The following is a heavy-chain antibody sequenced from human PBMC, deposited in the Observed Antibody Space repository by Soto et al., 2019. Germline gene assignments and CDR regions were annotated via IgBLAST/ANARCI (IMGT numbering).Heavy chain of an antibody. CDR2: MNPNSGDT. CDR3: ARSSWNRNWFDP. D-gene: IGHD1-1*01. CDR1: GYTFTSYD. V-gene: IGHV1-8*01. Sequence: QVQLVQSGAEVKKPGASVKVSCKASGYTFTSYDINWVRQASGQGLEWMGWMNPNSGDTGYAQKFQGRVTMTSDISMNTAYMELSSLRSEDTAVYYCARSSWNRNWFDPWGQGTPVTVS. J-gene: IGHJ5*02.